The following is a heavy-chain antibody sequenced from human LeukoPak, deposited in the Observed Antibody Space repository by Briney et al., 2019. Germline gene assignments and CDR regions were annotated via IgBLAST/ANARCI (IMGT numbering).Heavy chain of an antibody. CDR3: ARSPRSLWFYN. V-gene: IGHV1-46*01. Sequence: ASVKVSCKASGYTFTSYYMQWARQAPGQGLEWMGIINPSGGSTSYAQKFQGRVTMTRDTSTSTVYMELSSLRSEDTAVYYCARSPRSLWFYNWGQGTLVTVSS. D-gene: IGHD3-10*01. CDR1: GYTFTSYY. CDR2: INPSGGST. J-gene: IGHJ4*02.